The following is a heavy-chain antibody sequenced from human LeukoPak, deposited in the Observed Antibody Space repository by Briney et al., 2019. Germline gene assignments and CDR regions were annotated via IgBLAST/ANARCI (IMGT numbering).Heavy chain of an antibody. J-gene: IGHJ4*02. CDR2: MKEDGTEE. CDR3: VRGGWEPDF. CDR1: GFAFQYYW. Sequence: PGGSLRLSCAASGFAFQYYWMAWVRQAPGKGLEWVAHMKEDGTEEYYLDSVRGRFTISKNDAKSSLFLQMNSLTAEDTALYYCVRGGWEPDFWGQGTLVTVSS. V-gene: IGHV3-7*01. D-gene: IGHD1-26*01.